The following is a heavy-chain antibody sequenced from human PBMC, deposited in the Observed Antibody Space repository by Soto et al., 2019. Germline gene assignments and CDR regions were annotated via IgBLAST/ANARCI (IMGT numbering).Heavy chain of an antibody. CDR3: ARGQDWIAVAGHFDY. Sequence: SETLSLTCAVYGGSFSGYYWSWIRQPPGKGLEWIGEINHSGSTNYNPSLKSRVTISVDTSKNQFSLKLSSVTAADTAVYYCARGQDWIAVAGHFDYWGQGTLVTVSS. CDR2: INHSGST. V-gene: IGHV4-34*01. CDR1: GGSFSGYY. J-gene: IGHJ4*02. D-gene: IGHD6-19*01.